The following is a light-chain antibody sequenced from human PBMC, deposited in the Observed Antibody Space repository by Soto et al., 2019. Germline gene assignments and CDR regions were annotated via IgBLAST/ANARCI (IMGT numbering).Light chain of an antibody. V-gene: IGKV1-5*01. CDR3: LQYNSYMWT. CDR1: QSITSW. Sequence: DIQMTQSPSTLYASVGDRVIITCRASQSITSWLAWCQQKPGQAPKLLIYDASNLEIRVPSRFSGSGSGTEFTLTISSLQPDDFATYYCLQYNSYMWTFGHGTKVDIK. J-gene: IGKJ1*01. CDR2: DAS.